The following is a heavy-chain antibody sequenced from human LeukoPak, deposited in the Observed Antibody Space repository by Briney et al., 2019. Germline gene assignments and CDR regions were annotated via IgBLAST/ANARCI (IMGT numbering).Heavy chain of an antibody. CDR1: GGSISSGGNY. V-gene: IGHV4-31*03. CDR3: ARQGSGILWRGYGMDV. Sequence: SQTLSLTCTVSGGSISSGGNYWSWIRQHPGKGLEWIGYIYYSGSTYYNPSLKSRVTISVDTSKNQFSLKLSSVTAADTAVYYCARQGSGILWRGYGMDVWGKGTTVTVSS. D-gene: IGHD3-10*01. CDR2: IYYSGST. J-gene: IGHJ6*04.